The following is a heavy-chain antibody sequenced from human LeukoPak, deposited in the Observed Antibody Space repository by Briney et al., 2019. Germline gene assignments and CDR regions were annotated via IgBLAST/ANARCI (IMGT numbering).Heavy chain of an antibody. Sequence: ASVTVSCKVSGYTLTELSMHWVRQAPGKGREWMGGFDPEDGETIYSQKFQGRVTMTEDTSTDKAYMELRSLRYEDTAAYYCATLRGYNWNDEDYYFDYWGQGTLVTVSS. D-gene: IGHD1-20*01. CDR1: GYTLTELS. J-gene: IGHJ4*02. CDR3: ATLRGYNWNDEDYYFDY. CDR2: FDPEDGET. V-gene: IGHV1-24*01.